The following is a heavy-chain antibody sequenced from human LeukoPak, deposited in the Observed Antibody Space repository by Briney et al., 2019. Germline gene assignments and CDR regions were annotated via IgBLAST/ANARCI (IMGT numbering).Heavy chain of an antibody. CDR2: ITSDGTAT. V-gene: IGHV3-74*01. CDR3: ARGYNYANDFDS. CDR1: GFTFSNYW. D-gene: IGHD5-24*01. J-gene: IGHJ4*02. Sequence: PGGSLRLSCVASGFTFSNYWMHWVRQAPGKGLVWVSRITSDGTATTYADSVKGRFTISRDNAKNTLHLQMNSLRVEDTALYYCARGYNYANDFDSWGQGTLVSVSS.